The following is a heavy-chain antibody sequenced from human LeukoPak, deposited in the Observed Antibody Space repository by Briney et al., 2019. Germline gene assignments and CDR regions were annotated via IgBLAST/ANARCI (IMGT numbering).Heavy chain of an antibody. CDR3: ARVDFDWLQHLRWFDP. CDR1: GGSLSSYY. CDR2: IYYSGST. V-gene: IGHV4-59*01. Sequence: SETLSLTCTVSGGSLSSYYWSWIRQPPGKGLEWIGYIYYSGSTNYNPSLKSRVTISVDTSKNQFSLKLSSVTAADTAVYYCARVDFDWLQHLRWFDPWGQGILVTVSS. D-gene: IGHD3-9*01. J-gene: IGHJ5*02.